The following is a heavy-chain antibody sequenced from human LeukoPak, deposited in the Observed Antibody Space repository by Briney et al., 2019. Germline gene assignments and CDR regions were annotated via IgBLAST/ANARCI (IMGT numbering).Heavy chain of an antibody. CDR2: NKGDGIST. CDR1: GFDFSSNW. D-gene: IGHD3-3*01. J-gene: IGHJ4*02. Sequence: TGGSLRLSCAASGFDFSSNWMHRLRHAPGQGLVWVSRNKGDGISTNYADSVKGRFTISRDIAKNTLYLQMNSLRAEDTGVYYCAKDHYWSIDYWGRGTLVTVSS. V-gene: IGHV3-74*01. CDR3: AKDHYWSIDY.